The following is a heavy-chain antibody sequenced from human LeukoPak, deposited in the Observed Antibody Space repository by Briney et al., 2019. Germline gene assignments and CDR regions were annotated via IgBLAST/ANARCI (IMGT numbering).Heavy chain of an antibody. J-gene: IGHJ6*02. CDR1: GFTFSSYA. CDR2: ISGSGGST. CDR3: AKDAMVGATGGGYGMDV. Sequence: GGSLRLSCAASGFTFSSYAMSWVRQAPGKGLEWVSAISGSGGSTYYADSVKGRFTISRDNSKNTLYLQMNSLRVEDTAVYYCAKDAMVGATGGGYGMDVWGQGTTVTVSS. V-gene: IGHV3-23*01. D-gene: IGHD1-26*01.